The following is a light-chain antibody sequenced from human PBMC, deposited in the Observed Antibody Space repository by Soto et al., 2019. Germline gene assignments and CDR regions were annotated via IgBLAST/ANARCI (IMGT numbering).Light chain of an antibody. J-gene: IGKJ2*01. CDR1: QSVSSN. CDR2: GAS. Sequence: EIVMTQSPATLSVSPGERATLSCRASQSVSSNLACYQQKPGQAPRLLIYGASTRAIGIPARFSGSGSGTEFSLTISSLQSEDFAVYYCQQYNGWPPRYTFGQGTKLEIK. CDR3: QQYNGWPPRYT. V-gene: IGKV3-15*01.